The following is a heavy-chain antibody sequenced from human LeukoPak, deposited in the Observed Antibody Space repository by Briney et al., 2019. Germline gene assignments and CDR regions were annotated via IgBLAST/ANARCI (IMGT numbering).Heavy chain of an antibody. CDR2: INPSGGST. D-gene: IGHD3-22*01. CDR1: GYTFTSYY. V-gene: IGHV1-46*01. CDR3: ARVGYYYDSSGYYGHWYFNL. J-gene: IGHJ2*01. Sequence: ASVKVSCKASGYTFTSYYMHWVRQAPGQGLEWMGIINPSGGSTSYAQKFQGRVTMTRDTSTSTVYMELSSLRSEDTAVYYCARVGYYYDSSGYYGHWYFNLWGRGTLVTVSS.